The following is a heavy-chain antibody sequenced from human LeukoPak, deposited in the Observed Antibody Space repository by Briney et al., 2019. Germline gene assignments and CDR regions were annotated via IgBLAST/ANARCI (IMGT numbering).Heavy chain of an antibody. D-gene: IGHD5-12*01. Sequence: GGSLRLSCVGPGFTISNYWMHWVRQAPGTGLVWVSRIHPDGSITTYADSVKGRFTISRDNAKNTLYLQMNSLRAEDTAVYYCAPQQTYSPYNWFDPWGQGTLVTISS. CDR2: IHPDGSIT. V-gene: IGHV3-74*03. J-gene: IGHJ5*02. CDR1: GFTISNYW. CDR3: APQQTYSPYNWFDP.